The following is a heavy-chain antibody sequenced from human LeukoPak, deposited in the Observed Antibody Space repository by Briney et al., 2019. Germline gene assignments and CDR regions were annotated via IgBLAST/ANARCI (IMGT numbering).Heavy chain of an antibody. CDR2: ISSSSSYI. CDR3: ARDPDYYGSGLLGY. CDR1: GFTFSSYS. Sequence: PGGSLRLSCAASGFTFSSYSMNWVRQAPGKGLEWVSSISSSSSYIYYADSVKGRFTISRDNAKNSLYLQMNSLRAEDTAVYYCARDPDYYGSGLLGYWGQGTLVTVSS. J-gene: IGHJ4*02. D-gene: IGHD3-10*01. V-gene: IGHV3-21*01.